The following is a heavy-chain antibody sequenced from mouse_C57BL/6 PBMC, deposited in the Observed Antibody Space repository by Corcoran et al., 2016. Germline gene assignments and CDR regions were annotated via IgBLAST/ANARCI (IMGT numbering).Heavy chain of an antibody. D-gene: IGHD2-3*01. V-gene: IGHV9-3*01. CDR2: INTYSGVP. Sequence: QIQLVQSGPELKKPGETVKISCKASGYTFTTYGMSWVKQAPGKGLKWMGWINTYSGVPTYADDFKGRFAFSLETSASTAYLQINNLKNEDTATYFCARDDGYYYYAMDYWGQGTSVTVSS. CDR1: GYTFTTYG. CDR3: ARDDGYYYYAMDY. J-gene: IGHJ4*01.